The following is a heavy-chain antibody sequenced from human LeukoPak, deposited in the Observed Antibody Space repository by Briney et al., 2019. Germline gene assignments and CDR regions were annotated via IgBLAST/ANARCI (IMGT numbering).Heavy chain of an antibody. D-gene: IGHD7-27*01. Sequence: GGSLRLSCAASGFTVSSNYMSWVRQAPGKGLEWVSSISSSSSYIYYADSVKGRFTISRDNAKNSLYLQMNSLRAEDTAVYYCARDVPGEAFDYWGQGTLVTVSS. J-gene: IGHJ4*02. CDR1: GFTVSSNY. V-gene: IGHV3-21*01. CDR2: ISSSSSYI. CDR3: ARDVPGEAFDY.